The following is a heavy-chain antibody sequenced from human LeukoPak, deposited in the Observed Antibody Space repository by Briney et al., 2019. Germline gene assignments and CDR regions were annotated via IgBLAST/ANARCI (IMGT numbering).Heavy chain of an antibody. CDR3: ARGAITMVRGVMAAYFDY. J-gene: IGHJ4*02. D-gene: IGHD3-10*01. V-gene: IGHV1-69*13. Sequence: SVKVSCKASGGTFSSYAISWVRQAPGQGLEWMGGIIPIFGTANYAQKFQGRVTITADESTGTAYMELSSLRSEDTAVYYCARGAITMVRGVMAAYFDYWGQGTLVTVSS. CDR2: IIPIFGTA. CDR1: GGTFSSYA.